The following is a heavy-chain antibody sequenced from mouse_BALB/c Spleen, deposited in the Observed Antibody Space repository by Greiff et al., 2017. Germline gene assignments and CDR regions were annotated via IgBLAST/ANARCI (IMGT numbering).Heavy chain of an antibody. J-gene: IGHJ2*01. CDR1: GFTFSSYT. V-gene: IGHV5-12-2*01. CDR2: ISNGGGST. Sequence: EVQLVESGGGLVQPGGSLKLSCAASGFTFSSYTMSWVRQTPEKRLEWVAYISNGGGSTYYPDTVKGRFTISRDNAKNTLYLQMSSLKSEDTAMYYCARHGVSLDYWGQGTTLTVSS. CDR3: ARHGVSLDY.